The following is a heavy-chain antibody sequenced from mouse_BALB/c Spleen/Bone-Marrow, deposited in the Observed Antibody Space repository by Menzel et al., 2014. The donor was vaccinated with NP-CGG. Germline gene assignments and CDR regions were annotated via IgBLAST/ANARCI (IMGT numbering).Heavy chain of an antibody. CDR3: SRVVPYDYFDY. CDR2: IDPANGNT. Sequence: EVQRVESGAELVKPGASVKLSCTASGFNIKDTYMHWVKQRPEQGLEWIGRIDPANGNTKYDPKFQGKATITADTSSNTAYLQLSSLTSEDTAVYYCSRVVPYDYFDYWGQGTTPTVSS. V-gene: IGHV14-3*02. CDR1: GFNIKDTY. J-gene: IGHJ2*01. D-gene: IGHD2-3*01.